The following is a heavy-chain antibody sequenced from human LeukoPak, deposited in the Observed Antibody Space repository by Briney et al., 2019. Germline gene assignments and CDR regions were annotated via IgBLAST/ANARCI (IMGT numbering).Heavy chain of an antibody. J-gene: IGHJ5*02. Sequence: SETLSLTCTVSGGSISSYYWNWIRQPAGKGLEWIGSIYYSGSTYYNPSLKSRVTISVDTSKNQFSLKLSSVTAADTAVYYCARVRITIFGVVDRVFDPWGQGTLVTVSS. CDR3: ARVRITIFGVVDRVFDP. CDR1: GGSISSYY. D-gene: IGHD3-3*01. CDR2: IYYSGST. V-gene: IGHV4-4*07.